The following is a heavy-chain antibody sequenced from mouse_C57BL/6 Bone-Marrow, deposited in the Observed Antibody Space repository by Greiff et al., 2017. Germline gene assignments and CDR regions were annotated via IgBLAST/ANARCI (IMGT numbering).Heavy chain of an antibody. D-gene: IGHD4-1*01. V-gene: IGHV1-26*01. CDR2: INPNNGGT. CDR3: ALDGTGWYFDV. Sequence: VQLQQSGPELVKPGASVKISCKASGYTFTDYYMNWVKQSHGKSLEWIGDINPNNGGTSYNQKFKGKATLTVDKSSSTAYMELRSLTSEDSAVYYCALDGTGWYFDVWGTGTTVTVSS. J-gene: IGHJ1*03. CDR1: GYTFTDYY.